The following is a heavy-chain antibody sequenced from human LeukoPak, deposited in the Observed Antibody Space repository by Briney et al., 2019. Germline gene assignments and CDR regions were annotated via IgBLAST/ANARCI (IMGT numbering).Heavy chain of an antibody. Sequence: GGSLRLSCTASGFPFSDYSMNWVRQAPGKGLEWISYIGISSGNTKYADSVKGRFTISADNAKNSLYLQMNSLRVEDTAVYYCAKDHNYAFDNWGQGTLVSVSS. V-gene: IGHV3-48*04. CDR3: AKDHNYAFDN. D-gene: IGHD1-1*01. J-gene: IGHJ4*02. CDR2: IGISSGNT. CDR1: GFPFSDYS.